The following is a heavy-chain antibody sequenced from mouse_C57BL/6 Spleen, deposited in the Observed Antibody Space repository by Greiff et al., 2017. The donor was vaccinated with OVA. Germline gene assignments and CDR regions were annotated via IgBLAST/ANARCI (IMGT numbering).Heavy chain of an antibody. D-gene: IGHD2-4*01. CDR3: ARSYDYDPSMDY. V-gene: IGHV1-80*01. Sequence: VQLQESGAELVKPGASVKISCKASGYAFSSYWMNWVKQRPGKGLEWIGQIYPGDGDTNYNGKFKGKATLTADKSSSTAYMQLSSLTSEDSAVYFCARSYDYDPSMDYWGQGTSVTVSS. CDR1: GYAFSSYW. CDR2: IYPGDGDT. J-gene: IGHJ4*01.